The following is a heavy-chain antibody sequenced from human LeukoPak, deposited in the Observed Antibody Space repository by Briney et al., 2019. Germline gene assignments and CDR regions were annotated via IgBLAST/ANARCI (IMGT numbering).Heavy chain of an antibody. CDR3: ARRHYYNGRAYYFLDY. V-gene: IGHV4-61*01. CDR1: GGSVSSVNYY. CDR2: ISYSGST. D-gene: IGHD3-22*01. J-gene: IGHJ4*02. Sequence: PSETLSLTCTVSGGSVSSVNYYWTWIRQPPGKGLQWIGYISYSGSTNYNPSLKSRVTISLHTSKNQFSLRLSSLTAADTAVYYCARRHYYNGRAYYFLDYWGQGTLVTVSS.